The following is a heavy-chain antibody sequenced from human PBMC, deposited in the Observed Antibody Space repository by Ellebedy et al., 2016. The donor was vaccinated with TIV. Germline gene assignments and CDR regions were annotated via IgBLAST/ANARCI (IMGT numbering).Heavy chain of an antibody. CDR1: GFTFGRYW. CDR3: ARDSSVGQLWFDP. Sequence: PGGSLRLSCEGSGFTFGRYWMHWVRQAPGEGLVWVSSINSDGTTTKYADSVKGRFTVSRDNGKSSLYLHMNSLRVEDSAFYSCARDSSVGQLWFDPWGLGTQVTVSS. CDR2: INSDGTTT. J-gene: IGHJ5*02. V-gene: IGHV3-74*03. D-gene: IGHD3/OR15-3a*01.